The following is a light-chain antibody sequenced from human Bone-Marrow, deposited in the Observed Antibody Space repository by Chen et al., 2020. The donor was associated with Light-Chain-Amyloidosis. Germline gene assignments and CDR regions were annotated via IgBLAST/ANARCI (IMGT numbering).Light chain of an antibody. CDR1: HSLVYSDGNTF. Sequence: DVVMTQSPLSLPVTLGQPASISCRSSHSLVYSDGNTFLSWFHQRPGQSPRRLIYEVSKRDSGVPDRFSGSGSGTDFTLKISRVEAEDVGVYYCMQGTHWPWTVGQWTKVEIK. V-gene: IGKV2-30*01. CDR2: EVS. CDR3: MQGTHWPWT. J-gene: IGKJ1*01.